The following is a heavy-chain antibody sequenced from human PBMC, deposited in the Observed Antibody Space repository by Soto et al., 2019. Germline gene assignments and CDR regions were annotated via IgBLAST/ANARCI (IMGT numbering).Heavy chain of an antibody. J-gene: IGHJ5*02. CDR1: GGSISSSSYY. CDR3: ARGVVVVAATLTPDNWFDP. CDR2: IYYSGST. V-gene: IGHV4-39*02. D-gene: IGHD2-15*01. Sequence: SETLSLTCTVSGGSISSSSYYWGWIRQPPGKGLEWIGSIYYSGSTYYNPSLKSRVTISVDTSENHFSLKLGSVTAADTAVYYCARGVVVVAATLTPDNWFDPWGQGTLVTV.